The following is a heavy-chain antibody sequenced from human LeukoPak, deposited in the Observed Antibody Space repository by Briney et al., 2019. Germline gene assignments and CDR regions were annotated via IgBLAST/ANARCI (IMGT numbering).Heavy chain of an antibody. Sequence: PGGSLRLSCAASGFTFSSYAMSWVRQAPGKGLEWVSAISGSGGSTYYADSVKGRFTISRDNSKNPLYLQMNSLRAEDTAVYYCAKDPGYYDSSGYNHDAFDIWGQGTMVTVSS. CDR3: AKDPGYYDSSGYNHDAFDI. V-gene: IGHV3-23*01. CDR2: ISGSGGST. D-gene: IGHD3-22*01. J-gene: IGHJ3*02. CDR1: GFTFSSYA.